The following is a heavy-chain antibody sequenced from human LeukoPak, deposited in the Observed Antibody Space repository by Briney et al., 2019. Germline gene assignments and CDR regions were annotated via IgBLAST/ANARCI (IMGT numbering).Heavy chain of an antibody. J-gene: IGHJ5*02. CDR2: IIPIFGTA. D-gene: IGHD6-13*01. V-gene: IGHV1-69*13. CDR1: GGTFSSYA. CDR3: ARDSAYRSSWLNWFDP. Sequence: SVKVSCKASGGTFSSYAISWVRQAPGQGLEWMGGIIPIFGTANYAQKFQGRVTITADESTSTAYMELSSLRSEDTAVYYCARDSAYRSSWLNWFDPWGQGTLVTVSS.